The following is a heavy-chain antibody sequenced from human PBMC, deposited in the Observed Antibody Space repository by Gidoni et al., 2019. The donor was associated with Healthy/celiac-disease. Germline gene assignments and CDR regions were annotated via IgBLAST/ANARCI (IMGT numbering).Heavy chain of an antibody. CDR2: MNPNSGNT. D-gene: IGHD5-18*01. CDR1: GYTFTSYD. Sequence: QVQLVQSGAEVKKPGASVKVSCKASGYTFTSYDINWVRQATGQGLEWMGWMNPNSGNTGYAQKFQGRVTMTRNTSISTAYMELSSLRSEDTAVYYCARGHGDTAMALPGSFDYWGQGTLVTVSS. CDR3: ARGHGDTAMALPGSFDY. J-gene: IGHJ4*02. V-gene: IGHV1-8*01.